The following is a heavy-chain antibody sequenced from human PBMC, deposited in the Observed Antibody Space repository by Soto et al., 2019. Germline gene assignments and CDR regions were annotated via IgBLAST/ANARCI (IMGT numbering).Heavy chain of an antibody. V-gene: IGHV3-11*06. D-gene: IGHD3-22*01. CDR3: ARATGYYHTSGSDS. CDR2: ISSNSNYK. CDR1: VFSFSDYY. J-gene: IGHJ4*02. Sequence: LRLSCAASVFSFSDYYISCILQAPGKWLEWISYISSNSNYKNHADSVRGRFTISRDNAKNSLYLQMNGLRAEDTAVYYCARATGYYHTSGSDSWGQGTLVTVSS.